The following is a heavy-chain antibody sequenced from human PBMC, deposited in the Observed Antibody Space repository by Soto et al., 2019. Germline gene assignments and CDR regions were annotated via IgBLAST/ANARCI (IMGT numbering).Heavy chain of an antibody. D-gene: IGHD4-17*01. Sequence: QVQLVQSGAEVKKPGSSVKVSCKASGGTFSSYAISWVRQAPGQGLEWMGGIIPIFGTANYAQKFQGRVTITADXXTXTXXMELSSLRSEDTAVYYCARARGLRPDYDPLWYFDLWGRGTLVTVSS. CDR3: ARARGLRPDYDPLWYFDL. V-gene: IGHV1-69*12. CDR1: GGTFSSYA. CDR2: IIPIFGTA. J-gene: IGHJ2*01.